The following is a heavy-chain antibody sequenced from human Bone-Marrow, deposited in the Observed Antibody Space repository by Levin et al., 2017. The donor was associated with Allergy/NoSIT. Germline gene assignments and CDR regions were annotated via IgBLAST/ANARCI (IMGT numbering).Heavy chain of an antibody. CDR3: ARDVLLYYDTSGPLWGTFDY. D-gene: IGHD3-22*01. CDR1: GDSISNSHW. V-gene: IGHV4-4*02. Sequence: SETLSLTCAVSGDSISNSHWWTWVRQPPGKGLEWIGEIYHSRSTNYNPSLQSRVTISLDKSKNQFSLSLSSVTAADTAVYYCARDVLLYYDTSGPLWGTFDYWGQGTLVTVSS. CDR2: IYHSRST. J-gene: IGHJ4*02.